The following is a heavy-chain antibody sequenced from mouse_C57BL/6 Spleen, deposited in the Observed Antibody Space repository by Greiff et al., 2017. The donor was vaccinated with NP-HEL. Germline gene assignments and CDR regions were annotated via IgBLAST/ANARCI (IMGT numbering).Heavy chain of an antibody. D-gene: IGHD1-1*01. Sequence: DVKLQESGPGLAKPSQTLSLTCSVTGYSITSDYWNWIRKFPGNKLEYMGYISYRGSTYYNPSLKSRISITRDTSKNQYYLQLNSVTTEDTATYYCARRKDYGSSNWYFDVWGTGTTVTVSS. CDR3: ARRKDYGSSNWYFDV. J-gene: IGHJ1*03. CDR1: GYSITSDY. V-gene: IGHV3-8*01. CDR2: ISYRGST.